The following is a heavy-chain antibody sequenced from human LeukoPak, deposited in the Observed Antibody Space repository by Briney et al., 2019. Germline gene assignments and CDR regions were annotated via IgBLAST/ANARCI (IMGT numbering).Heavy chain of an antibody. J-gene: IGHJ6*02. D-gene: IGHD2-15*01. CDR2: ISGSGGST. CDR3: VRGAYCSGGACYSELSYYGMDV. V-gene: IGHV3-23*01. Sequence: GGSLRLSCAASGFTFSSYAMSWVRQAPGKGLEWVSAISGSGGSTYYADSVKGRFTISRDNSKNTLYLQMSYLGADDTAVYYCVRGAYCSGGACYSELSYYGMDVWGQGTTVTVSS. CDR1: GFTFSSYA.